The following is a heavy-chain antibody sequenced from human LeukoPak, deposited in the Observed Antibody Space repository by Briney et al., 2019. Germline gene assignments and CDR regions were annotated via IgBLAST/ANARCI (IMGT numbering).Heavy chain of an antibody. V-gene: IGHV3-72*01. CDR3: GRGGGNSDSVTTYQHGRDV. D-gene: IGHD2-2*01. CDR1: GFTFSDHY. CDR2: PRDKAKTYTT. Sequence: GGSLRLSCSASGFTFSDHYMVWVRQAPGKGPEGVARPRDKAKTYTTEYAASVKGRFTTSRDDSRNSLYLQMNSLRTADTAVYYCGRGGGNSDSVTTYQHGRDVWGQGTTVTVSS. J-gene: IGHJ6*01.